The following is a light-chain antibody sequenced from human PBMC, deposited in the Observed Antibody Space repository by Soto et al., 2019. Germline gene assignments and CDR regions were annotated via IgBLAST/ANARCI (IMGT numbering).Light chain of an antibody. CDR2: ATS. V-gene: IGKV1-9*01. CDR3: QQLDSSLSVT. J-gene: IGKJ4*01. CDR1: QGSSHY. Sequence: DIQLTQSPSFLSASVGDRVTITCRASQGSSHYLAWYQQMPGKAPTLLLYATSTLQSGIPPRFRGSGSGSEYTLPITSLQPEDFATYYWQQLDSSLSVTFGGGTKVQI.